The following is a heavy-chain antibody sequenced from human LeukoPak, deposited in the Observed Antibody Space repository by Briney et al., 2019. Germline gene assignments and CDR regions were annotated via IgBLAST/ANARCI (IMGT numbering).Heavy chain of an antibody. CDR2: INQDGSAK. V-gene: IGHV3-7*01. Sequence: SGGSLRLSCAASGFTFSAYEMNWVRQAPGKGLEWVANINQDGSAKYYVDSVKGRFTISRDNAKNSLYLQMNSLRAEDTAVYYCAGSWSPYDAFDIWGQGTMVSVSS. CDR3: AGSWSPYDAFDI. D-gene: IGHD6-13*01. CDR1: GFTFSAYE. J-gene: IGHJ3*02.